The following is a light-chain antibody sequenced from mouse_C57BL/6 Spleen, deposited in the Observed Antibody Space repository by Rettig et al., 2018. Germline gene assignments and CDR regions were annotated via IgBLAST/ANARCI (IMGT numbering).Light chain of an antibody. J-gene: IGKJ5*01. Sequence: DIVMSQSPSSLAVSVGEKVTMSCKSSQSLLYSRNQMNYLAWYQQKPGQSPKLLIYWAYSRESVVPDRFTGSGSGTDFTLTLSGVKAEGLAVYYCQQYDSYPLTFGAGTKLELK. CDR1: QSLLYSRNQMNY. CDR2: WAY. CDR3: QQYDSYPLT. V-gene: IGKV8-30*01.